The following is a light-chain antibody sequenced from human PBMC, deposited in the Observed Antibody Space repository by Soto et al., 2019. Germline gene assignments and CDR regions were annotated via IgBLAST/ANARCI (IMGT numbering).Light chain of an antibody. V-gene: IGKV3-15*01. J-gene: IGKJ5*01. CDR2: GAS. CDR1: QSVSSD. Sequence: EIVMTQSPPTLSVSPEERATLSCRASQSVSSDLAWYQQTPGQAPRLLIYGASSRATGIPARFSGSGSGTEFALTISSLESEDYAVYYCQQCTNWPPITFGQGTRLEVK. CDR3: QQCTNWPPIT.